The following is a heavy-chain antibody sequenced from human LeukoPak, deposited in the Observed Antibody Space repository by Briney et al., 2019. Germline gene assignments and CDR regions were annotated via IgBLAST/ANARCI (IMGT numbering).Heavy chain of an antibody. CDR1: GFSFMFW. Sequence: GGSLRLSCAASGFSFMFWMSWVRPAPGKGPGWVATLPDDGGQKFYLNYVKGRFTSSRDNAKNSVFLQMNSLRAEDSALYYCAKDTAPFVENNWFDDWGQGILVTVSS. J-gene: IGHJ5*02. D-gene: IGHD3-16*01. CDR2: LPDDGGQK. V-gene: IGHV3-7*04. CDR3: AKDTAPFVENNWFDD.